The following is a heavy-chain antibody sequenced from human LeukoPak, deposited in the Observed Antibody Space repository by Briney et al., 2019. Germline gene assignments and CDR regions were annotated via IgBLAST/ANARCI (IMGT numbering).Heavy chain of an antibody. Sequence: SETLSLTCAVYGGSFSGYYWSWIRQPPGKGLEWIGEINHSGSTNYNPSLKSRVTISVDTSKNQFSLKLSSVTAADTAVYYCARALLGYSSGWYGSAFDIWGQGTMVTVSS. CDR3: ARALLGYSSGWYGSAFDI. D-gene: IGHD6-19*01. CDR1: GGSFSGYY. V-gene: IGHV4-34*01. CDR2: INHSGST. J-gene: IGHJ3*02.